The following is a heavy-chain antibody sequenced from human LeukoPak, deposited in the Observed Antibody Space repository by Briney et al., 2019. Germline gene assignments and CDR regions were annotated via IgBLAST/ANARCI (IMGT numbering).Heavy chain of an antibody. J-gene: IGHJ5*02. Sequence: SETLSLTCTVSGDSISSSGDYWGWIRQPPGKGLEWIGNIYYSGSTYYNPSLKSRVTIAVDTSKNQFSLKLTSVTAADTAVYYCARPDKSNWFDPWGQGTLVTVSS. CDR2: IYYSGST. CDR3: ARPDKSNWFDP. CDR1: GDSISSSGDY. V-gene: IGHV4-39*01.